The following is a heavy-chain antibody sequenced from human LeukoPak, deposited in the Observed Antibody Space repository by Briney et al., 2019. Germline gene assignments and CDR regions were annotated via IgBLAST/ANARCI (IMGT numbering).Heavy chain of an antibody. J-gene: IGHJ4*02. CDR1: GFTFSSYS. Sequence: GGSLRLSCAASGFTFSSYSMNWVRQAPGKGLEWVSSISRSSSYIYYADSVRGRFTISRDNAKNSLYLQMNSLRAEDTAVYYCARDIVVVGFDYWGQGTLVTVSS. CDR2: ISRSSSYI. V-gene: IGHV3-21*01. CDR3: ARDIVVVGFDY. D-gene: IGHD3-22*01.